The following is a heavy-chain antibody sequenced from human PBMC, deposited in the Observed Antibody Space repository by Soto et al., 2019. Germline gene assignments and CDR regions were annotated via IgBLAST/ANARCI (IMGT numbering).Heavy chain of an antibody. J-gene: IGHJ6*02. CDR3: ARSSYYGLLTGSYGPRDYGMDV. D-gene: IGHD3-9*01. CDR2: IYYSGST. V-gene: IGHV4-61*01. CDR1: GGSVSSGSYY. Sequence: SETLSLTCSVSGGSVSSGSYYWSWIRQPPGKGLEWIGYIYYSGSTNYSPSLKSRVTISVDTSKNHFSLKLSSVTAADTAVYYWARSSYYGLLTGSYGPRDYGMDVWGQGTRVTVSS.